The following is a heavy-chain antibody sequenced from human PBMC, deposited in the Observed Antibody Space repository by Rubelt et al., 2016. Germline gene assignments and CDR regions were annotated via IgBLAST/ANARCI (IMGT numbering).Heavy chain of an antibody. J-gene: IGHJ4*02. V-gene: IGHV1-2*01. D-gene: IGHD3-22*01. CDR1: GYTFTGYY. Sequence: QVQLVQSGAEVKKPGASVKVSCKASGYTFTGYYMHWVRQAPGQGLEWMGWINPNSGGTNYAQKCQGRVTSTRDTSISTAYMELSRLRSDDTAVYYCARFAIGGHSSGYLFDYWGQGTLVTVSS. CDR3: ARFAIGGHSSGYLFDY. CDR2: INPNSGGT.